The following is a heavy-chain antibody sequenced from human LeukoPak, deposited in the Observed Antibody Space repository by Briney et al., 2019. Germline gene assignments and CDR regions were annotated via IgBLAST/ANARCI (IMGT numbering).Heavy chain of an antibody. D-gene: IGHD5-24*01. V-gene: IGHV3-9*01. CDR1: GFTFDDYA. Sequence: GGSLRLSCAASGFTFDDYAMHWVRQAPGKGLEWVSGISWNSGSIGYADSVKGRFTISRDNAKNSLYLQMNSLRAEDTALYYCAKDMGWLQPAGFDYWSQGTLVNVSS. CDR2: ISWNSGSI. CDR3: AKDMGWLQPAGFDY. J-gene: IGHJ4*02.